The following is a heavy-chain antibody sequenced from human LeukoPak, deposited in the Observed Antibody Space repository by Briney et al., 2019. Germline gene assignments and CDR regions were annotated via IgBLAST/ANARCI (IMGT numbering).Heavy chain of an antibody. CDR1: GYTLTELS. D-gene: IGHD3-3*01. V-gene: IGHV1-24*01. CDR2: FDPEDGET. CDR3: ARVSRYDFWSGYYNSPNWFDP. J-gene: IGHJ5*02. Sequence: ASVKVSCQVSGYTLTELSMHWVRQAPGKGLEWMGGFDPEDGETIYAQKFQGRVTMTEDTSTDTAYMELSSLRSEDTAVYYCARVSRYDFWSGYYNSPNWFDPWGQGTLVTVSS.